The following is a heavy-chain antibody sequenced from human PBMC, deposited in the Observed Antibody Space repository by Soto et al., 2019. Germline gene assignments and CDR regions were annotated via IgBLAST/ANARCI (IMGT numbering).Heavy chain of an antibody. D-gene: IGHD3-16*02. J-gene: IGHJ3*01. CDR1: GFTLSMSA. CDR2: ISDSGDRT. Sequence: VGSLRLSCASSGFTLSMSAVNWVRQAPGKGLEWVSYISDSGDRTYYADSVKGRFTISRDRSKNTVSLQMDSLRAEDTAVYYCAKDRGIIVKAGDAFDVWGRGTKVTVSS. V-gene: IGHV3-23*01. CDR3: AKDRGIIVKAGDAFDV.